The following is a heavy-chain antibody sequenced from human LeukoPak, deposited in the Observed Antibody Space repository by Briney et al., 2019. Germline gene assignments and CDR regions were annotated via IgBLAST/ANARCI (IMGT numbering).Heavy chain of an antibody. CDR3: ASGGRLTSPYYYDSSGYYRLDY. V-gene: IGHV1-69*13. Sequence: GASVKVSCKSSGGTFSSYAFSWVRQAPGQGLEWMGGIIPLFGTTDDAQKFQGRVTITADESTTTAYMELTSLRSEDTAVYYCASGGRLTSPYYYDSSGYYRLDYWGQGTLVTVSS. CDR1: GGTFSSYA. D-gene: IGHD3-22*01. J-gene: IGHJ4*02. CDR2: IIPLFGTT.